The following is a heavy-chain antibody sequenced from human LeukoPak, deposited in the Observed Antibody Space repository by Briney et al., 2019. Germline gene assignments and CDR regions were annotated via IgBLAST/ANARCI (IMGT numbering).Heavy chain of an antibody. CDR1: GGTFSSYA. CDR3: AREEGYGDYPEYFQH. V-gene: IGHV1-69*04. J-gene: IGHJ1*01. CDR2: IIPTLGIA. D-gene: IGHD4-17*01. Sequence: SVKVSCKASGGTFSSYAISWVRQAPGQGLEWMGRIIPTLGIANYAQKFQGRVTITADKSTSTAYMELSSLRSEDTAVYYCAREEGYGDYPEYFQHWGQGTLVTVSS.